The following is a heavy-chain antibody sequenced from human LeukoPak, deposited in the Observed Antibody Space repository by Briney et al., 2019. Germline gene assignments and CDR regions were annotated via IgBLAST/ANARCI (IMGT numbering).Heavy chain of an antibody. J-gene: IGHJ5*02. V-gene: IGHV4-59*01. D-gene: IGHD3-22*01. CDR2: IYYSGST. Sequence: PSETLSLTCAVYGGSFSGYYWSWIRQPPGKGLEWIGYIYYSGSTNYNPSLKGRVTISVDTSKNQFSLKLSSVTAADTAVYYCARVLLYYDNSGPEWFDPWGQGTLVTVSS. CDR3: ARVLLYYDNSGPEWFDP. CDR1: GGSFSGYY.